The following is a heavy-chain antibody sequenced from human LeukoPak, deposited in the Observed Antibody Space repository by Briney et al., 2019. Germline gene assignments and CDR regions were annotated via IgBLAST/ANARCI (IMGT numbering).Heavy chain of an antibody. V-gene: IGHV5-10-1*01. D-gene: IGHD2/OR15-2a*01. CDR1: GYSFTSYW. Sequence: GESLKISCKGSGYSFTSYWISWVRQMPGKGLEWMGRIDPSDSYTNYSPSFQGHVTISADKSISTACPQWSSLKASDTAMYYCARQGGTLYGYWGQGTLVTVSS. CDR3: ARQGGTLYGY. CDR2: IDPSDSYT. J-gene: IGHJ4*02.